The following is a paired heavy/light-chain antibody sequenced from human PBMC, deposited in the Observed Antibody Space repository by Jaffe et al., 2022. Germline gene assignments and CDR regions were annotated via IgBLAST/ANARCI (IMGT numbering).Light chain of an antibody. CDR3: GAEYASGSKFFFV. Sequence: QPVLTQPPSASASLGASVTLTCTLSSGYSNYKVDWYQQRPGKGPRFVMRVGTGGIVGSKGDGIPDRFSVLGSGLNRYLTVRDIQEDDESDYHCGAEYASGSKFFFVFGGGTKLTVL. CDR2: VGTGGIVG. J-gene: IGLJ2*01. CDR1: SGYSNYK. V-gene: IGLV9-49*01.
Heavy chain of an antibody. CDR2: IQYDGSVN. J-gene: IGHJ6*03. CDR1: GFTFSRYG. CDR3: SRRGAAEGYYMDV. D-gene: IGHD2-15*01. Sequence: QVQLVESGGGVVQPGGSLRLSCVASGFTFSRYGMYWVRQAPGKGLEWVAFIQYDGSVNYYADSVKGRFTISRDNSKNAMYLQMNSLRVEDTAVYYCSRRGAAEGYYMDVWGKGTTVTVSS. V-gene: IGHV3-30*02.